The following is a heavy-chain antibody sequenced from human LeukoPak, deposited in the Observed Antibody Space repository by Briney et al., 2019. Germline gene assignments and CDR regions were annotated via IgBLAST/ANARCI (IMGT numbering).Heavy chain of an antibody. Sequence: SVKVSRKASGGTFCSYAISWVRQAPGQGLEWMGRIIPIFGTANYAQKFQGRVTITTDESTSTAYMELSSLRSEDTAVYYCARASGYRGDCYDYWGQGTLVTVSS. V-gene: IGHV1-69*05. CDR1: GGTFCSYA. CDR3: ARASGYRGDCYDY. J-gene: IGHJ4*02. CDR2: IIPIFGTA. D-gene: IGHD2-2*03.